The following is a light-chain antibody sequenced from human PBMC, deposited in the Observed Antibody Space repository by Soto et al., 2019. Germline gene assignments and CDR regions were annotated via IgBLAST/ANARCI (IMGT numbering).Light chain of an antibody. Sequence: EIVLTQSPGTLSVSAGERATLSCRASQNIYSNVAWYQQRPGQAPRLLIYRASTRATGIPARFSGSGSGTDFTLTISRLEPKDFAVYYCQYYYESSPFGRGTKV. CDR1: QNIYSN. CDR2: RAS. J-gene: IGKJ4*01. V-gene: IGKV3-15*01. CDR3: QYYYESSP.